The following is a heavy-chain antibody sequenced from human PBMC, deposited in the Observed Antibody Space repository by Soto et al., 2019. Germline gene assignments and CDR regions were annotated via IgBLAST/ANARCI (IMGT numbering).Heavy chain of an antibody. D-gene: IGHD6-19*01. CDR1: GGSITSGGYY. CDR2: IYYSGST. J-gene: IGHJ5*02. Sequence: QVQLQESGPGLVRPSETLSLTCTVSGGSITSGGYYWGWIRQHPGKGLEWIGHIYYSGSTSYNPSPKSRVSMSADTSKNQFSMKLSSVTAADTAVYYSARGGWSDNWFVPWGQGTLVTVSS. CDR3: ARGGWSDNWFVP. V-gene: IGHV4-31*03.